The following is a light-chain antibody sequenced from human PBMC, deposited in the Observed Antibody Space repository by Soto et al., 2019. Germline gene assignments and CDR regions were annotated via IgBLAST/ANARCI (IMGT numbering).Light chain of an antibody. J-gene: IGKJ5*01. CDR2: LGS. V-gene: IGKV2-28*01. CDR1: QSLLQSNGYNY. Sequence: VMAHCPLFLTVTPGEPASISCRSSQSLLQSNGYNYLDWYLQRPGQSPQLLIYLGSIRACGVSDRFSGGGSGTDFTLKISRVEAEDGGVYYCMQRLQAPITLRQGTRLEIK. CDR3: MQRLQAPIT.